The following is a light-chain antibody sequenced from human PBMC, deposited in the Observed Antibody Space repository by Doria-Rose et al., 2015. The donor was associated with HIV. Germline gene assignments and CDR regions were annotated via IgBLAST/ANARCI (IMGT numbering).Light chain of an antibody. V-gene: IGKV3-20*01. CDR1: QSFSSTY. Sequence: TQSPGTLSLSSGERATLSCRASQSFSSTYLAWYQQKPGQAPSLLIYDGSTRATGIPGRFSASGSGTDFTLTINRLEPEDFALYYCHQYGTSWTFGQGTKVEI. CDR2: DGS. J-gene: IGKJ1*01. CDR3: HQYGTSWT.